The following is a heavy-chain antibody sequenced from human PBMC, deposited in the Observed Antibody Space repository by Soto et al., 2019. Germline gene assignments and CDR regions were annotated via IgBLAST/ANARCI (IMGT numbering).Heavy chain of an antibody. CDR1: GFTFSSYA. V-gene: IGHV3-23*01. CDR3: SKPPPLAEYYDFWSGYSNYYYYGMDV. D-gene: IGHD3-3*01. CDR2: ISGSGGST. Sequence: GGSLRLSCAASGFTFSSYAMSWVRQAPGKGLEWVSAISGSGGSTYYADSVKGRFTISRDNSKNTLYLQMNSLRAEDTAVYYCSKPPPLAEYYDFWSGYSNYYYYGMDVWGQGTTVTVSS. J-gene: IGHJ6*02.